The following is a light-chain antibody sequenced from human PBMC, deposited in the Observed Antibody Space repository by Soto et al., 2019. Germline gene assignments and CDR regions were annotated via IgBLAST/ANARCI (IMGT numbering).Light chain of an antibody. CDR1: SGYSTYG. Sequence: QPVLTQSPSASASLGASVKLTCTLSSGYSTYGIAWHQQQPEKGPRFLMKLNSDGSHNKGDGIPDRFSGSSSGAERYLTISSLQLEDEADYSCQTWGTGIWVFGGGTQLTVL. CDR3: QTWGTGIWV. V-gene: IGLV4-69*01. CDR2: LNSDGSH. J-gene: IGLJ3*02.